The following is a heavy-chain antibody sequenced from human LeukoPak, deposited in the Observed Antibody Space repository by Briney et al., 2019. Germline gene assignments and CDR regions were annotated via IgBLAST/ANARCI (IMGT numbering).Heavy chain of an antibody. CDR2: INPNSGGT. CDR3: ARAHGELQRLAGPANYYFDY. CDR1: GYTFTGYY. D-gene: IGHD1-1*01. Sequence: GASVKVSCKASGYTFTGYYMHWVRQAPGQGLEWMGWINPNSGGTNYAQKFPGRVTMTRDTSISTAYMELSRLRSDDTAVYYCARAHGELQRLAGPANYYFDYWGQGTLVTVSS. J-gene: IGHJ4*02. V-gene: IGHV1-2*02.